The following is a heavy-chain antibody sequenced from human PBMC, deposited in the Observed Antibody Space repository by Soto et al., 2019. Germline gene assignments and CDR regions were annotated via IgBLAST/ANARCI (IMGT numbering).Heavy chain of an antibody. Sequence: GGSLRLSCAASGFTFSSYAMSWVRQAPGKGLEWVSAISGSGGSTYYADSVKGRFTISRDNSKNTLYLQMNSLRAEDTAVYYCASARRLGPAGDYWGQGTLVTVSS. CDR3: ASARRLGPAGDY. D-gene: IGHD3-10*01. CDR1: GFTFSSYA. V-gene: IGHV3-23*01. CDR2: ISGSGGST. J-gene: IGHJ4*02.